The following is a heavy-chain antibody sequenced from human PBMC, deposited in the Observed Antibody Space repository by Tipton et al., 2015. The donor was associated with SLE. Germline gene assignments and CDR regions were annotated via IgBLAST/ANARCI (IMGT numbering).Heavy chain of an antibody. J-gene: IGHJ4*02. CDR3: AREITYLANKGDY. D-gene: IGHD1-14*01. Sequence: SLRLSCAASGFTFSDYYMSWIRQAPGKGLEWVSYISSSGSTIYYADSVKGRLTISRDNAKNSLYLQMNSLRAEDTAVYYCAREITYLANKGDYWGQGTLVTVSS. V-gene: IGHV3-11*01. CDR1: GFTFSDYY. CDR2: ISSSGSTI.